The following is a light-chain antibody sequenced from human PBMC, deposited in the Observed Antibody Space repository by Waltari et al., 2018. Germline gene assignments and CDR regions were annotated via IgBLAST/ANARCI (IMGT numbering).Light chain of an antibody. Sequence: DIVMTQSPDSLAVSLGERATINCKSSQRVLSSSNNKNYLGWYPQKPGQPPKLLISWASTRESGVPDRFSGSGSGTDFTLTISSLQTEDVAVYYCQQCYTYPYTFGQGTNLEIK. V-gene: IGKV4-1*01. CDR2: WAS. CDR1: QRVLSSSNNKNY. J-gene: IGKJ2*01. CDR3: QQCYTYPYT.